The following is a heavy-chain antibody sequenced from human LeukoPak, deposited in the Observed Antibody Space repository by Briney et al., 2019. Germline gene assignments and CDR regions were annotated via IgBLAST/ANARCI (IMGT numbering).Heavy chain of an antibody. J-gene: IGHJ3*02. CDR1: GFTFSSYW. V-gene: IGHV3-7*01. D-gene: IGHD3-10*01. CDR3: ARDTWFGELLSPHDAFDI. Sequence: PGGSLRLSCAASGFTFSSYWMSWVRQAPGKGLEWVANIKQDGSEKYYVDSVKGRFTISRDNAKNSLYLQMNSLRAEDTAVYYCARDTWFGELLSPHDAFDIWGQGTMVTVSS. CDR2: IKQDGSEK.